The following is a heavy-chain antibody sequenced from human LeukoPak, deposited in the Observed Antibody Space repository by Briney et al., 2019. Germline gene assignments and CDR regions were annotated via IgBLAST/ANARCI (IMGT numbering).Heavy chain of an antibody. V-gene: IGHV4-34*01. CDR3: ARPPYYYDSSGQD. CDR2: INHSGST. CDR1: GGSFSGYY. J-gene: IGHJ4*02. D-gene: IGHD3-22*01. Sequence: SETLSLTCAVYGGSFSGYYWSWIRQPPGKGLEWIGEINHSGSTNYNPSLKSRVTISVDTSKNQFSLKLSSVIAADTAVYYCARPPYYYDSSGQDWGQGTLVTVSS.